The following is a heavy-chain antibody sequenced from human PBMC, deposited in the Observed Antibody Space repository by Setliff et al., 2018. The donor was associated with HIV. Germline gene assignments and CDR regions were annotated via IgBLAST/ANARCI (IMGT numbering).Heavy chain of an antibody. CDR3: ARARSSGSPDY. CDR2: IYYSGST. CDR1: GGSVSSGSYY. D-gene: IGHD3-22*01. V-gene: IGHV4-61*01. J-gene: IGHJ4*02. Sequence: SETLSLTCTVSGGSVSSGSYYWSWIRQPPGKGLEWIGYIYYSGSTNYNPSLKSRVTISVDTSKNQFSLKLSSVTAADAAVYYCARARSSGSPDYWGQGTLVTVSS.